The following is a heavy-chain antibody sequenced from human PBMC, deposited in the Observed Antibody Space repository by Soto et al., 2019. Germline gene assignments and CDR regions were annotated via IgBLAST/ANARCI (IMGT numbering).Heavy chain of an antibody. CDR1: GFTFSSYS. CDR2: ISSSSYI. Sequence: EVQLVESGGGLVKPGGSLRLSCAASGFTFSSYSMNWVRQAPGKGLEWVSSISSSSYIYYADSVKGRFTISRDNAKNSLYLQMNSLRAEDTAVYYCARGIGRYSTYYFDYWGQGTLVTVSS. CDR3: ARGIGRYSTYYFDY. D-gene: IGHD6-13*01. V-gene: IGHV3-21*01. J-gene: IGHJ4*02.